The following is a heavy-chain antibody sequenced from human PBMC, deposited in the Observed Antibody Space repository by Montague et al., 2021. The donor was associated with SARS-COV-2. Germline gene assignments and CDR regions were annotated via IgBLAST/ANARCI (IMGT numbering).Heavy chain of an antibody. V-gene: IGHV4-39*07. CDR3: ARLGRQQLVRLSGMDV. CDR1: GGSISSSSYY. Sequence: SETLSLTCTVSGGSISSSSYYWGWIRQPPGKGLEWIGSIYYSESTYYNPSLKSRVTIPVDTSKNQFSLKLSSVTAADTAVYYCARLGRQQLVRLSGMDVWGQGTAVTVSS. J-gene: IGHJ6*02. D-gene: IGHD6-13*01. CDR2: IYYSEST.